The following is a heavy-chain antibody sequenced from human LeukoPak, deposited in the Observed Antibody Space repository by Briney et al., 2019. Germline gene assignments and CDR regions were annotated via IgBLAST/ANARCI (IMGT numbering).Heavy chain of an antibody. Sequence: GGSLRLSCAASGFSFSSDWMHWVRQTPGEGLVWVSRIKFDGTITAYADSVKGRFTISRDNAKNTLYLQMNSLRAEDTAVYHCARSRGGDPRGGAFDIWGQGTMVTVSS. CDR2: IKFDGTIT. V-gene: IGHV3-74*01. CDR1: GFSFSSDW. D-gene: IGHD2-21*02. J-gene: IGHJ3*02. CDR3: ARSRGGDPRGGAFDI.